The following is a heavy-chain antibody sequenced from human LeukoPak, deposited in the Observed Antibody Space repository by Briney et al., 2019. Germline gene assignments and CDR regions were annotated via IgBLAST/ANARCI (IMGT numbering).Heavy chain of an antibody. CDR1: GGSISSGTYY. V-gene: IGHV4-61*02. D-gene: IGHD4-17*01. J-gene: IGHJ3*02. Sequence: ESSETLSLTCTVSGGSISSGTYYWSWIRQPAGKGLEWIGRIYSSGSTSYNPSLESRVTISVDTSKNRFSLKLSSVTAADTAVYYCAIHDYGDRDAFDIWGQGTMVTVSS. CDR3: AIHDYGDRDAFDI. CDR2: IYSSGST.